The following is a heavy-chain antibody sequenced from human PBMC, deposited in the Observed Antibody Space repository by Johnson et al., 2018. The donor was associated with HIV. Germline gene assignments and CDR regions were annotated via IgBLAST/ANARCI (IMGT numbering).Heavy chain of an antibody. V-gene: IGHV3-30*14. D-gene: IGHD3-9*01. CDR1: GLTFSNYP. J-gene: IGHJ3*02. CDR2: ISFDGSNK. CDR3: ARDPYYDFLTGPRDAFDI. Sequence: QVQLVESGGGVVRPGRSLRLSCAVSGLTFSNYPMHWVRQAPGKGLDWVAVISFDGSNKYYADSVRGRFIISRDTSKNTLYLQMNSLRAEDTAVYSCARDPYYDFLTGPRDAFDIWGQGTMVTVSS.